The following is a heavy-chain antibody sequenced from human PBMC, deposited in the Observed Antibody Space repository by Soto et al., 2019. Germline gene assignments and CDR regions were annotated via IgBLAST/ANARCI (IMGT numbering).Heavy chain of an antibody. V-gene: IGHV3-30*18. CDR3: AKEEGERGYSHPRMGY. CDR1: GFTFSSYG. CDR2: ISYDGSNK. Sequence: QVQLVESGGGVVQPGRSLRLSCAASGFTFSSYGMHWVRQAPGKGLEWVAVISYDGSNKYYADSVKGRVTISRDNSKNTLYLQMNSLRAEDTAVYYCAKEEGERGYSHPRMGYWGQGTLVTVSS. D-gene: IGHD5-18*01. J-gene: IGHJ4*02.